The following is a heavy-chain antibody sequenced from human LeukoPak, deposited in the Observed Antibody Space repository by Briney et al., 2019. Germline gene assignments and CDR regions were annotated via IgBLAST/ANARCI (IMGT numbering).Heavy chain of an antibody. D-gene: IGHD3-22*01. J-gene: IGHJ4*02. Sequence: GGSLRLSCAASGFTFSSYAMSWVRQAPGKGLEWVSAISGSGGSTYYADSVKGRFTIFRDNSKNTLYLQMNSLRAEDTAVYYCAKDLTDYDSSGYYYSPPFDYWGQGTLVTVSS. CDR3: AKDLTDYDSSGYYYSPPFDY. CDR2: ISGSGGST. V-gene: IGHV3-23*01. CDR1: GFTFSSYA.